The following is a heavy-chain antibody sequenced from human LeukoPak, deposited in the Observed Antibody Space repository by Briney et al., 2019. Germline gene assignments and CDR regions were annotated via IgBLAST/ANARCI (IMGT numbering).Heavy chain of an antibody. J-gene: IGHJ6*04. V-gene: IGHV3-23*01. CDR1: GFTFSSYA. D-gene: IGHD3-3*01. CDR3: AKDPLRGGEWLLPSDV. Sequence: HSGGSLRLSCAASGFTFSSYAMSWVRQAPGKGLEWVSAISGSGGTTYYADSVKGRFTISRDNSKKTLYLQMNSLRAEDTAVYYCAKDPLRGGEWLLPSDVWGKGTTVTVSS. CDR2: ISGSGGTT.